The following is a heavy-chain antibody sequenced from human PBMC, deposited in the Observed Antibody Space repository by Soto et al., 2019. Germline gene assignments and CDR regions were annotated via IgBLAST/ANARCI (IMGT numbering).Heavy chain of an antibody. Sequence: QVQLVESGGGVVQPGRSLRLSCAASGFTFSSYGMHWVRQAPGKGLEWVAVISYDGSNKYYADSVKGRFTISRDNSKNTLYLQMNSLRAEDTAVYHCAKVKAAAGPPYYYYYGMDVWGQGTTVTVSS. CDR3: AKVKAAAGPPYYYYYGMDV. V-gene: IGHV3-30*18. CDR1: GFTFSSYG. J-gene: IGHJ6*02. D-gene: IGHD6-13*01. CDR2: ISYDGSNK.